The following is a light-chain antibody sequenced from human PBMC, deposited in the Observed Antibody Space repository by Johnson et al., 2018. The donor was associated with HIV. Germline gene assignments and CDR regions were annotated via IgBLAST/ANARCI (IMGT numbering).Light chain of an antibody. V-gene: IGLV1-51*01. Sequence: QSVLKQPPSVSAAPGQKVTISCSGSSSNIGNNYVSWYQHLPGTAPKLLIYDNNKRPSVIPDRFSGSKSGTSATLGITGLQTGDEADYYCGTWDSSLSAYVFGSGTKVTVL. CDR1: SSNIGNNY. J-gene: IGLJ1*01. CDR3: GTWDSSLSAYV. CDR2: DNN.